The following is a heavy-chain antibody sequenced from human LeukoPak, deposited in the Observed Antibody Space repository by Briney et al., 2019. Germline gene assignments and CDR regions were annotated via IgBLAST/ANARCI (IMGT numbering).Heavy chain of an antibody. V-gene: IGHV4-30-2*01. CDR3: AWHLYGLQYAMDV. D-gene: IGHD4-11*01. J-gene: IGHJ6*02. CDR2: IYQSGIT. Sequence: SQTLSLTCAVSGDSITNGDSSWSWIRQPPGRGLEWIGYIYQSGITYYNPSLKSRVTILEDRSKNLFSLKLRSVTAADTAVYFCAWHLYGLQYAMDVWGQGTTVTVSS. CDR1: GDSITNGDSS.